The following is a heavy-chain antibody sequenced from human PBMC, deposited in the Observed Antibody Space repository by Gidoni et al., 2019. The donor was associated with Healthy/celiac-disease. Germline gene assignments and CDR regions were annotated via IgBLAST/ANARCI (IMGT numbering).Heavy chain of an antibody. CDR1: GFTISSYG. Sequence: QVQLVESGGGVGQPGRSRRRSCAAAGFTISSYGMHWVRQAPGKGLEWVAVIWYDGSNKYYADSVKGRFTISRDNSKNTLYLQMNSLRAEDTAVYYCARAGSSAPGYFQHWGQGTLVTVSS. CDR2: IWYDGSNK. CDR3: ARAGSSAPGYFQH. V-gene: IGHV3-33*01. J-gene: IGHJ1*01. D-gene: IGHD3-22*01.